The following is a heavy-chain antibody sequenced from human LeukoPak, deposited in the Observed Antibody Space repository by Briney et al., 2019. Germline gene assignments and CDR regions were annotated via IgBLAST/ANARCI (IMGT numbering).Heavy chain of an antibody. J-gene: IGHJ4*02. D-gene: IGHD1-26*01. CDR2: ITITGGST. Sequence: GGSLRLSCAASGFTFSSYAMSWVRQAPGKGLEWVSGITITGGSTYHADSVKGRFTISRDNSKNTLYLQMNSLRAEDTAVYYCARDQWKLPLDWGQGTLVTVSS. CDR1: GFTFSSYA. V-gene: IGHV3-23*01. CDR3: ARDQWKLPLD.